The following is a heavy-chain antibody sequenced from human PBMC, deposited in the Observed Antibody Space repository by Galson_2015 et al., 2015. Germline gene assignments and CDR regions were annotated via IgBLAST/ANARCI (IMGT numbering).Heavy chain of an antibody. J-gene: IGHJ4*02. CDR1: GGSFSGYY. D-gene: IGHD5-24*01. CDR2: INHSGST. Sequence: ETLSLTCAVYGGSFSGYYWSWIRQPPGKGLEWIGEINHSGSTNYNPSLKSRVTISVDTSRNQFSLKLSSVTAADTAVYYCARVRRWLQYLLDYWGQGTLVTVSS. V-gene: IGHV4-34*01. CDR3: ARVRRWLQYLLDY.